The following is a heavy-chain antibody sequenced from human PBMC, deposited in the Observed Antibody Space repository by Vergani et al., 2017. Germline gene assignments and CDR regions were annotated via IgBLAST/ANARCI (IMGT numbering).Heavy chain of an antibody. CDR2: LDPRGGPP. Sequence: QVQLVQSGAAVKKPGASVKLSCKSSGYIFNSYYIHWVRQAPGQGLEWMGLLDPRGGPPTYAQRFQGRVTITADESTTTAYMELTSLTSEDSAIYYCARDGGSGVEVPAAIRYYYYYMDVWGEGTTVTVSS. V-gene: IGHV1-46*02. CDR3: ARDGGSGVEVPAAIRYYYYYMDV. J-gene: IGHJ6*03. CDR1: GYIFNSYY. D-gene: IGHD2-2*01.